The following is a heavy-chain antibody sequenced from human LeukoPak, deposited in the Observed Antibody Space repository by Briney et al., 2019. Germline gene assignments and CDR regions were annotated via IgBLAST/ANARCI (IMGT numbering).Heavy chain of an antibody. CDR2: INPNSGGT. V-gene: IGHV1-2*02. CDR1: GYTFTGYY. J-gene: IGHJ4*02. Sequence: ASVKVSSKASGYTFTGYYMHWVRQAPGQGLEWMGWINPNSGGTNYAQKFQGRVTMTRDTSISTAYMELSRLRSDDTAVYYCARDQRGSGYYPDYWGQGTLVTVSS. CDR3: ARDQRGSGYYPDY. D-gene: IGHD3-22*01.